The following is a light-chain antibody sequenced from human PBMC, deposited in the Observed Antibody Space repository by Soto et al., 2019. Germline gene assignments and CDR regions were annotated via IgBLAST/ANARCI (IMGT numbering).Light chain of an antibody. J-gene: IGKJ1*01. CDR3: QQYNSYS. CDR1: QGIGTY. V-gene: IGKV1-5*03. CDR2: KAS. Sequence: IQLTQSPSSLXXXVXXXVXXXCRASQGIGTYLAWYQQKPGKAPKLLIYKASTLKSGVPSRFSGSGSGTEFTLTISSLQPDDFATYYCQQYNSYSFGQGTKVDIK.